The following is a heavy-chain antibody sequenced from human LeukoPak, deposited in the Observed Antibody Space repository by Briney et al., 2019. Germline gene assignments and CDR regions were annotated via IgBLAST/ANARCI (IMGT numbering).Heavy chain of an antibody. CDR3: AKDIVGGGDDY. D-gene: IGHD2-21*02. J-gene: IGHJ4*02. CDR1: AFTFSNYY. Sequence: PGGSLRLSCAASAFTFSNYYMTWVRQAPAKGLEWVATIKVDGSQKHYVDSVRGRFTISRDNAKNSIYLQMNSLRVEDTAVYYCAKDIVGGGDDYWGQGTLVIVSS. V-gene: IGHV3-7*01. CDR2: IKVDGSQK.